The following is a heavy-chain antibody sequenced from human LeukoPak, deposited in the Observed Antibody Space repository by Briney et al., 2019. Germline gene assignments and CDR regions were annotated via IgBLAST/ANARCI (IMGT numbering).Heavy chain of an antibody. CDR3: ARDMDSGPDFFDY. CDR1: GYTFINYG. J-gene: IGHJ4*02. Sequence: ASVKVSCKASGYTFINYGITWVRQAPGQGLEWMGWISAYNGNTNYAQKLQGRVTMTTDTSSSTAYMELRSLRSDDTAVYYCARDMDSGPDFFDYWGLGTLVTVSS. D-gene: IGHD1-26*01. CDR2: ISAYNGNT. V-gene: IGHV1-18*01.